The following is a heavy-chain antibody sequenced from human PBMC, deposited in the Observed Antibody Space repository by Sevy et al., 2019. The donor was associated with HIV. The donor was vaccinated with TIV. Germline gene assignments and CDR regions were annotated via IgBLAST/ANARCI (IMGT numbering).Heavy chain of an antibody. CDR3: ARERGYYDFWSGYYKKINYYYYGMDV. CDR1: GGSVSSGSYY. D-gene: IGHD3-3*01. CDR2: IYYSGST. J-gene: IGHJ6*02. Sequence: SETLSLTCTVSGGSVSSGSYYWSWIRQPPGKGLEWIGYIYYSGSTNYNPSLKSRVTISVDTSKNQFSLKLSSVTAADTAVYYCARERGYYDFWSGYYKKINYYYYGMDVWGQWTTVTVSS. V-gene: IGHV4-61*01.